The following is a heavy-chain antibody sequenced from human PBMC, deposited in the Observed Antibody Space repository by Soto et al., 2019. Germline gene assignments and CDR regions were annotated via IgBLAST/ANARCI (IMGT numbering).Heavy chain of an antibody. D-gene: IGHD6-13*01. V-gene: IGHV1-46*03. CDR2: INPSGGST. Sequence: QVQLVQSGAEVKKPGASVKVSCKASGYTFTSYYMHWVRQAPGQGLEWMGIINPSGGSTSYAQKFRGGGTRTRDPSPSSVYMELSSLRSEDTAVYYCARDQAAAGTGLDYWGQGTLVTVSS. CDR3: ARDQAAAGTGLDY. J-gene: IGHJ4*02. CDR1: GYTFTSYY.